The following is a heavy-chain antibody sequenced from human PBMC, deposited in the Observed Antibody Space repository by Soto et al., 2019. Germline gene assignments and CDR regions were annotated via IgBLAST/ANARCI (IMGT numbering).Heavy chain of an antibody. J-gene: IGHJ5*02. CDR2: ISSGSAYI. Sequence: EVQLVESGGGLVKPGGSLRLSCTFTFNSYSLNWVSQAPGTGLEWVSYISSGSAYIKDADSVKGRFTISRDNANNLLYLQMRSLRVDDTAVYYCTRDEGVSYDNWFNPWGQGTLVTVSS. CDR1: TFNSYS. CDR3: TRDEGVSYDNWFNP. D-gene: IGHD1-26*01. V-gene: IGHV3-21*06.